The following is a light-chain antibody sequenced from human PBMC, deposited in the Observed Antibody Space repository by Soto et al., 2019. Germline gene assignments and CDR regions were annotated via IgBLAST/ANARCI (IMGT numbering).Light chain of an antibody. CDR2: AAS. J-gene: IGKJ1*01. Sequence: DIQMTQSPSSLSASVGDRVTITCRASQSISSYLNWYRQKPGKAPKLLIYAASSLQSGVPSRFSGSGSGTDFTLTISSLQPEDFATYYCQQSYSTPQTFGQGTKVDSK. CDR3: QQSYSTPQT. V-gene: IGKV1-39*01. CDR1: QSISSY.